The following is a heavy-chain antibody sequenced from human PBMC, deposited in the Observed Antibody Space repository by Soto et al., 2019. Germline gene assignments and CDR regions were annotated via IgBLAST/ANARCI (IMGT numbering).Heavy chain of an antibody. Sequence: QVQLQESGPGLVKPSETLSLTCNVSGDSINGYYWSWIRQPPGKGLEWIGCIYSSGSTKYSPSRRSRVSMSIDTPKSQFSLKLKSVTAADTAIYYCARARYYGAKNDFWGQGTLVTVSS. D-gene: IGHD3-16*01. CDR1: GDSINGYY. J-gene: IGHJ4*02. V-gene: IGHV4-59*01. CDR2: IYSSGST. CDR3: ARARYYGAKNDF.